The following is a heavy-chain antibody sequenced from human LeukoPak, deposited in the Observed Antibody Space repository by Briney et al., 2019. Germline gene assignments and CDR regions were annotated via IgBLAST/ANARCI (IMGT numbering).Heavy chain of an antibody. D-gene: IGHD1-26*01. V-gene: IGHV4-4*02. CDR3: SRESGRYCPFGQ. CDR1: GGSITTTNF. J-gene: IGHJ4*02. CDR2: LSLRGRT. Sequence: PSETLSLTCGVSGGSITTTNFWSCVRQPTGGGLEWIVELSLRGRTQYNPSLTSRVNISIDESKNPLYLSMASVTAADTAVYYCSRESGRYCPFGQWGQGTLVAV.